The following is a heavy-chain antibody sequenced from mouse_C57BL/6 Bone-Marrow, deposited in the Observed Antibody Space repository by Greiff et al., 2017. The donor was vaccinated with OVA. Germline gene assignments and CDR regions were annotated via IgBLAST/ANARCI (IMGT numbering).Heavy chain of an antibody. J-gene: IGHJ1*03. CDR3: ARYGYYVWYFDV. V-gene: IGHV1-18*01. CDR2: INPNNGGT. D-gene: IGHD2-3*01. Sequence: EVKLMESGPELVKPGASVKIPCKASGYTFTDYNMDWVKQSHGKSLEWIGDINPNNGGTIYNQKFKGKATLTVDKSSSTAYMELRSLTSEDTAVYYCARYGYYVWYFDVWGTGTTVTVSS. CDR1: GYTFTDYN.